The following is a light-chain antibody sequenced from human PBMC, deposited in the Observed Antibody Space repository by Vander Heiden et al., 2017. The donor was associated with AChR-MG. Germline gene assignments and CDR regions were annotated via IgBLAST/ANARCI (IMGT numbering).Light chain of an antibody. CDR1: QGISSY. Sequence: AIRMTQSPSSLSASTGDRVTVTCRAGQGISSYLAWYQQKPGKAPKLLIYAASTLQSGVPSRFSGSGSGTDFTLTISCLQSEDFATYYCQQYYTYPLTFGQGTKLET. CDR3: QQYYTYPLT. J-gene: IGKJ2*01. CDR2: AAS. V-gene: IGKV1-8*01.